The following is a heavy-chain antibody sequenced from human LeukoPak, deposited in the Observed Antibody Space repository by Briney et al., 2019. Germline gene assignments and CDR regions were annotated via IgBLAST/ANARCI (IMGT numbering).Heavy chain of an antibody. V-gene: IGHV5-51*01. J-gene: IGHJ1*01. CDR3: ARVLLREWLVPQYFQH. Sequence: GESLKISCKGSGYSFTNYWIGWVRQMPGQDLEWMGIIDPSDSDTRYNPSFQGQVTISSDKSISTAYLQWSSLKASDTAMYYCARVLLREWLVPQYFQHWGQGTLVTVSS. D-gene: IGHD6-19*01. CDR1: GYSFTNYW. CDR2: IDPSDSDT.